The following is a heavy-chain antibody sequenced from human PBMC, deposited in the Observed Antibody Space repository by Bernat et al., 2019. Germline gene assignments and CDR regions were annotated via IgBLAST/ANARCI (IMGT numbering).Heavy chain of an antibody. CDR1: GFTFSSYA. CDR3: AKDRGYSYGYDWFDP. CDR2: ISGRGGST. D-gene: IGHD5-18*01. J-gene: IGHJ5*02. V-gene: IGHV3-23*01. Sequence: EVQLLESGGGLVQPGGSLRLSCAASGFTFSSYAMSWVRQAPGKGLEWVSGISGRGGSTYYADYVKGRFTIPRDHSKNTLYLQMNSLRAEDTALYYCAKDRGYSYGYDWFDPWGQGTLVTVSS.